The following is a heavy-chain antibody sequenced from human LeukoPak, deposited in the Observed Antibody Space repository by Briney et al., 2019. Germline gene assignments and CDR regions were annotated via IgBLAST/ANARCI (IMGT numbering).Heavy chain of an antibody. V-gene: IGHV4-31*03. CDR2: IYYSGST. D-gene: IGHD3-10*01. CDR3: AITGDYYGSGSAFDI. CDR1: GGSISSGGYY. Sequence: SETLSLTCTVSGGSISSGGYYWSWIRQHPGKGLEWIGYIYYSGSTYYNPSLKSRVTISVDTSKNQFSLKLSSVTAADTAVYYCAITGDYYGSGSAFDIWGQGTMVTVSS. J-gene: IGHJ3*02.